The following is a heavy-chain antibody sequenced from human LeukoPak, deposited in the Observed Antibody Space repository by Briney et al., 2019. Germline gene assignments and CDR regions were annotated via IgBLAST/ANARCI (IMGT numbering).Heavy chain of an antibody. V-gene: IGHV4-34*01. D-gene: IGHD5-18*01. CDR2: INHSGST. CDR3: ARGGYSYGYRY. CDR1: GSFSGYY. Sequence: SETLSLTCAVCGSFSGYYWSWIRQPPGKGLEWIGEINHSGSTNYNPSLKSRVTISVDTSKNQFSLKLSSVTAADTAVYYCARGGYSYGYRYWGQGTLVTVSS. J-gene: IGHJ4*02.